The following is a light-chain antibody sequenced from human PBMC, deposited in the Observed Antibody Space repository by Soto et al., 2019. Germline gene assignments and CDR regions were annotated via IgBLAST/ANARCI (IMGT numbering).Light chain of an antibody. CDR2: ATS. V-gene: IGKV3-15*01. CDR3: QQYKKWTTWM. Sequence: TQSPATLSVSFGERATLTCRASESVGGHLAWYQQKPGKAPRLLISATSTRPSGIPARFSGSGSGTDFTHTISSLQSEEFAVYSCQQYKKWTTWMFGQGTKVDIK. J-gene: IGKJ1*01. CDR1: ESVGGH.